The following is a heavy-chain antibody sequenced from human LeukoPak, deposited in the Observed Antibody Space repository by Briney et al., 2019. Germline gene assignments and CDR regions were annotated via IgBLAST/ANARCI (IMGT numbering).Heavy chain of an antibody. CDR1: GGSISSGGYS. CDR3: AGQYYVFWSGGYNWFDP. J-gene: IGHJ5*02. D-gene: IGHD3-3*01. V-gene: IGHV4-30-2*01. Sequence: PSETLSLTCAVSGGSISSGGYSWSWIRQPPGKGLEWMGYIYHSGSTYYNPSLKSRVTISVDRSKNQFSLKLSSVTAADTAVYYCAGQYYVFWSGGYNWFDPWGQGTLVTVSS. CDR2: IYHSGST.